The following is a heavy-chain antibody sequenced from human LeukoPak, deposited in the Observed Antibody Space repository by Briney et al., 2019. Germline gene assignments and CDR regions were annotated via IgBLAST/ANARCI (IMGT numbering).Heavy chain of an antibody. Sequence: GASVNVSCKASGYTFSTYYMHWVRQAPEQGLEWMGVINPSGGSTSYAQRFQGRVTMTRDTSTSTVYMELSSLRSEDTAVYYCARDQLYLVRGVPSDYWGQGTLVTVSS. J-gene: IGHJ4*02. CDR1: GYTFSTYY. D-gene: IGHD3-10*01. CDR3: ARDQLYLVRGVPSDY. CDR2: INPSGGST. V-gene: IGHV1-46*01.